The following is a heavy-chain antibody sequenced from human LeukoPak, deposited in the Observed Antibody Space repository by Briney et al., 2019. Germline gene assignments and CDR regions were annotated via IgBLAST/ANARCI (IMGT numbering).Heavy chain of an antibody. D-gene: IGHD1-1*01. CDR3: ARDHQL. CDR2: INANSGDT. V-gene: IGHV1-2*02. J-gene: IGHJ4*02. CDR1: GYIFTGYL. Sequence: ASVKVSCKASGYIFTGYLIQWVRQAPGQGLEWMGWINANSGDTNYAPNFQGRITMTRDTSISIAYMEVRSLRSDDTAVFYCARDHQLWGQGTLVTVSS.